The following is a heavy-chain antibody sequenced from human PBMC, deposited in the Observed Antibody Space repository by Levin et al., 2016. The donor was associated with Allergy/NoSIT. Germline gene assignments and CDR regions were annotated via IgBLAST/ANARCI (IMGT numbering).Heavy chain of an antibody. CDR3: ARAGYYDSSGYYFGGFDL. D-gene: IGHD3-22*01. J-gene: IGHJ2*01. CDR2: ISYDGSNK. CDR1: GFTFSSYA. V-gene: IGHV3-30-3*01. Sequence: GESLKISCAASGFTFSSYAMHWVRQAPGKGLEWVAVISYDGSNKYYADSVKGRFTISRDNSKNTLYLQMNSLRAEDTAVYYCARAGYYDSSGYYFGGFDLWGRGTLVTVSS.